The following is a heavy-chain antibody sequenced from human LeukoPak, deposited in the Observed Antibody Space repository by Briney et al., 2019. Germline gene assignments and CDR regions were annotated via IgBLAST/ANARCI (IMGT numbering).Heavy chain of an antibody. Sequence: GGSLRLSCAASGFTFSSYAMSWVRQAPGKGLEWVANIRQDGSEKYYVDSVKGRFTISRDNAKNSLYLQMNSLRAEDTAVYYCARSYYYGSGRSYYYYYGMDVWGQGTTVTVSS. CDR2: IRQDGSEK. CDR3: ARSYYYGSGRSYYYYYGMDV. J-gene: IGHJ6*02. D-gene: IGHD3-10*01. V-gene: IGHV3-7*01. CDR1: GFTFSSYA.